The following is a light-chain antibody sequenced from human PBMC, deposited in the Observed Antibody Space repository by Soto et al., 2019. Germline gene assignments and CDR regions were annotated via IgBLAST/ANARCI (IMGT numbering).Light chain of an antibody. CDR3: QQSYSTPRT. V-gene: IGKV3-11*01. J-gene: IGKJ2*01. CDR2: DAS. CDR1: QSVSSY. Sequence: EIVLTQSPATLSLSPGERATLSCRASQSVSSYLAWYQQKPGQAPRLLIYDASNRATGIPARFSGSGSGTDFTLTISSLEPEDFGTYYCQQSYSTPRTFGHGTKLEIK.